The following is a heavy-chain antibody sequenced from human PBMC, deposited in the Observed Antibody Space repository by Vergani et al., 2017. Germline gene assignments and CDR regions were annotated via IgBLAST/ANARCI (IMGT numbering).Heavy chain of an antibody. CDR3: ARSGFGGKYYYYYMDV. CDR1: GGTFSSYA. CDR2: IIPIFGTA. V-gene: IGHV1-69*01. Sequence: QVQLVQSGAEVKKPGSSVKVCCKASGGTFSSYAISWVRQAPGQGLEWMGGIIPIFGTANDAQKFQGRVTITADESTSTAYMELSSLRSEDTAVYYWARSGFGGKYYYYYMDVWGKGTTVTVSS. D-gene: IGHD3-10*01. J-gene: IGHJ6*03.